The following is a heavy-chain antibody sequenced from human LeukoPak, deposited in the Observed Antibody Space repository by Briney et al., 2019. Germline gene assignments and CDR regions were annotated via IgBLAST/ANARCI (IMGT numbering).Heavy chain of an antibody. D-gene: IGHD2-15*01. V-gene: IGHV4-34*01. CDR1: GGSFSGYY. CDR2: INHSGST. Sequence: SETLSLTCAVYGGSFSGYYWSWIRQPPGKGLEWIGEINHSGSTNYNPSLKSRVTISVDTSKNQFSLKLSSVTAADTAVYYCARAQDIVVVVAASNWFDPWGQGTLVTVSS. J-gene: IGHJ5*02. CDR3: ARAQDIVVVVAASNWFDP.